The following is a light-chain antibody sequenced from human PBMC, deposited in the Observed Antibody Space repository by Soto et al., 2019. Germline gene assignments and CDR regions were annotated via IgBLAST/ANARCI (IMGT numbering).Light chain of an antibody. V-gene: IGKV3-20*01. Sequence: EVALTQSPGTLSLSPGARATLSCRASPSIANDYLTWYQQKPGQAPRVLIYDASTRAAGIPDRFSGSGSGTDFTLTISRLEPEDSAVYYCQQYGGSPWTFGQGTKVYI. CDR2: DAS. J-gene: IGKJ1*01. CDR3: QQYGGSPWT. CDR1: PSIANDY.